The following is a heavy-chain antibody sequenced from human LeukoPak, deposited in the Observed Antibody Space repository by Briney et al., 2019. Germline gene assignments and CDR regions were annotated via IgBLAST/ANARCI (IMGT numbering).Heavy chain of an antibody. D-gene: IGHD7-27*01. CDR1: GFNFNDYA. J-gene: IGHJ2*01. Sequence: GGSLRLSCAAYGFNFNDYAMRWVRQAPGKGLEWVSGISWNSGSEGYADSVKGRVTISRDNDKKSLYLQMNSLRPEDTALYYCAKATGDWYFDLWGRGTLVTVSS. V-gene: IGHV3-9*01. CDR2: ISWNSGSE. CDR3: AKATGDWYFDL.